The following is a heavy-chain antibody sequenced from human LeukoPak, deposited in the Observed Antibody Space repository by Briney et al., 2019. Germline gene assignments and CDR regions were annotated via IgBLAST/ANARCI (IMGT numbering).Heavy chain of an antibody. J-gene: IGHJ4*02. CDR2: LYHSGST. Sequence: PSETLSLTCTVSGDSISSYYWSWIRQPPGKGLEWIGYLYHSGSTSYNPSLKSRVTISVDTSKNQFSLQLTSVTAADTAVYYCARMREDYSLFGYWGQGSLVTVSS. D-gene: IGHD3-10*01. CDR1: GDSISSYY. CDR3: ARMREDYSLFGY. V-gene: IGHV4-59*08.